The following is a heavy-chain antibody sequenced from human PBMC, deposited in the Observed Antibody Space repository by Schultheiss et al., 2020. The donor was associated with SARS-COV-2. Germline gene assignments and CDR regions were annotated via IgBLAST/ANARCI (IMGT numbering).Heavy chain of an antibody. V-gene: IGHV3-23*01. D-gene: IGHD2-15*01. CDR1: GFTFTNYA. Sequence: GGSLRLSCAASGFTFTNYAMTWVRQAPGKGLEWVAVIGGSGGNAYHADSVKGRFTISRDNSKNTLYLQMNSLRAEDTALYYCAKAYCSGGSCYSGNWFDPWGQGTLVTVSS. J-gene: IGHJ5*02. CDR2: IGGSGGNA. CDR3: AKAYCSGGSCYSGNWFDP.